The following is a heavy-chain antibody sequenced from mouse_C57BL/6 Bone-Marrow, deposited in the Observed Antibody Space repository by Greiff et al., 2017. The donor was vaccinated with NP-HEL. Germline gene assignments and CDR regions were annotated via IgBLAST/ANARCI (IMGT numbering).Heavy chain of an antibody. J-gene: IGHJ2*01. Sequence: EVMLVESGGDLVKPGGSLKLSCAPSGFTFSSYGMSWVRQTPDKRLEWVATISSGGSYTYYPDSVKGRFTISRDNAKNTLYLQMSSLKSEDTAMYYCAQIYWGQGTTLTVSS. CDR1: GFTFSSYG. CDR2: ISSGGSYT. V-gene: IGHV5-6*02. CDR3: AQIY.